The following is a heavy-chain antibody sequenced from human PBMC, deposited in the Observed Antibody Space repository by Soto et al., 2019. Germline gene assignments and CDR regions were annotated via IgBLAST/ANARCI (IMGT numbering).Heavy chain of an antibody. CDR3: ARSRYSYVLDQYYFDY. J-gene: IGHJ4*02. Sequence: SVKVSCKASGGTFSSYAISWVRQAPGQGLEWMGGIIPIFGTANYAQKFQGRVTITADESTSTAYMELSSLRSEDTAVYYCARSRYSYVLDQYYFDYWGQGTLVTVSS. D-gene: IGHD5-18*01. CDR2: IIPIFGTA. V-gene: IGHV1-69*13. CDR1: GGTFSSYA.